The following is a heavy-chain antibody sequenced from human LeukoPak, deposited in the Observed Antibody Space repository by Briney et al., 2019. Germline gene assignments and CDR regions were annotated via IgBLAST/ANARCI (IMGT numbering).Heavy chain of an antibody. CDR3: ARHGDYGYYYYYGMDV. D-gene: IGHD4-17*01. V-gene: IGHV4-4*07. Sequence: PSETLSLTCTVSGGSINSYYWSWIRQPAGKGLEWIGRIYTSGSTNYNPSLRSRLTISVDMSKNQFSLKLSSVTAADTAVYYCARHGDYGYYYYYGMDVWGQGTTVTVSS. J-gene: IGHJ6*02. CDR1: GGSINSYY. CDR2: IYTSGST.